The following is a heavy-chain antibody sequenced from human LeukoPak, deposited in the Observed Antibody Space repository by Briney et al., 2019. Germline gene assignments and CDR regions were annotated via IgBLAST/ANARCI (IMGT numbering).Heavy chain of an antibody. V-gene: IGHV3-30-3*01. D-gene: IGHD6-13*01. CDR2: ISYDGSNK. CDR3: ARGIRIAAAFDI. CDR1: GFTFSSYW. J-gene: IGHJ3*02. Sequence: GGSLRLSCAASGFTFSSYWMSWVRQAPGKGLEWVAVISYDGSNKYYADSVKGRFTISRDNSKNTLYLQMNSLRAEDTAVYYCARGIRIAAAFDIWGQGTMVTVSS.